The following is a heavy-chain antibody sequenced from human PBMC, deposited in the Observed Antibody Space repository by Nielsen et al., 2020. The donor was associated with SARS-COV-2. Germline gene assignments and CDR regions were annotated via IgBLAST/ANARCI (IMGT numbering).Heavy chain of an antibody. CDR2: ISSSSSYI. V-gene: IGHV3-21*01. D-gene: IGHD2-21*02. Sequence: GESLKISCAASGFTFSSYSMNWVRQAPGKGLEWVPSISSSSSYIYYADSVKGRFTISRDNAKNSLYLQMNSLRAEDTAVYYCASSSYCGGDCYSTDYWGQGTLVTVSS. CDR1: GFTFSSYS. CDR3: ASSSYCGGDCYSTDY. J-gene: IGHJ4*02.